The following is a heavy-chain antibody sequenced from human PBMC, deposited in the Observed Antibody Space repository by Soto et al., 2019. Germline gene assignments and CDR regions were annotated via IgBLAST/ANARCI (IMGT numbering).Heavy chain of an antibody. Sequence: EVQVVESGGGLVQPGRSLSLPCEASGFSFEDYAIHWVRQAQGKGLEWVSGISWNSGTIGYADSVKGRFTISRDNAKNSLYLQMNSLRAEDTALYYCAKSTGGTANGMGVWGQGTTVTVSS. CDR2: ISWNSGTI. CDR3: AKSTGGTANGMGV. J-gene: IGHJ6*02. D-gene: IGHD2-8*02. V-gene: IGHV3-9*01. CDR1: GFSFEDYA.